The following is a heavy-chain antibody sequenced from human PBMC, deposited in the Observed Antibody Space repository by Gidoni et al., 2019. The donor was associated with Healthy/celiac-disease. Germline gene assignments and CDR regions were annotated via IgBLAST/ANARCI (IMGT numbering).Heavy chain of an antibody. CDR1: GLPFSSYS. CDR2: ISSSSSDI. CDR3: AREYYDSSGYDY. D-gene: IGHD3-22*01. V-gene: IGHV3-21*01. J-gene: IGHJ4*02. Sequence: EVQLVESGGGLFKPGGSLRLFCAASGLPFSSYSMNWVSQAPGKGLEWVSSISSSSSDIYYADAVKGRFTISRDNAKNSLYLQRNSLRAEDTAVYYCAREYYDSSGYDYWGQGTLVTVSS.